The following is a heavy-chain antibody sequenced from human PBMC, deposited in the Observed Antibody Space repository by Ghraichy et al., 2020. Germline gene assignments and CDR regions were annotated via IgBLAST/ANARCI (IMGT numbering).Heavy chain of an antibody. V-gene: IGHV3-23*01. CDR3: AKAWGFCSGGTCPSYKWFDP. Sequence: LSLTCAASGFTFSSYEMTWVRQAPGKGLEWVSTISGGGGNTYYGDSVKGRFTVSSDNSHNTMSLQMNSLRAEDTALYYCAKAWGFCSGGTCPSYKWFDPWGPGTLVTVSS. CDR1: GFTFSSYE. D-gene: IGHD2-15*01. J-gene: IGHJ5*02. CDR2: ISGGGGNT.